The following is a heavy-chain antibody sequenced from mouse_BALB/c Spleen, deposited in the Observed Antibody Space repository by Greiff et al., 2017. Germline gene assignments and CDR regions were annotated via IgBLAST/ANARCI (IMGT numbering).Heavy chain of an antibody. CDR1: GFSLTSYG. CDR3: ARLLRYGAMDY. Sequence: VQRVESGPGLVAPSQSLSITCTVSGFSLTSYGVHWVRQPPGKGLEWLGVIWAGGSTNYNSALMSRLSISKDNSKSQVFLKMNSLQTDDTAMYYCARLLRYGAMDYWGQGTSVTVSS. CDR2: IWAGGST. D-gene: IGHD1-1*01. V-gene: IGHV2-9*02. J-gene: IGHJ4*01.